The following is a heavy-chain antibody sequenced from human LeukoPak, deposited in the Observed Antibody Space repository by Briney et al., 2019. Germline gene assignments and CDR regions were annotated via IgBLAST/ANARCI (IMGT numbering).Heavy chain of an antibody. CDR2: ISGSGGST. Sequence: GGSLRLSCAASGFTFSSYAMSWVRQAPGRGLEWVSAISGSGGSTYYADSVKGRFTISRDNPKNTLYLQMNSLRAEDTAVYYCAKGGTYSYGNFDYWGQGTLVTVSS. D-gene: IGHD5-18*01. J-gene: IGHJ4*02. CDR3: AKGGTYSYGNFDY. V-gene: IGHV3-23*01. CDR1: GFTFSSYA.